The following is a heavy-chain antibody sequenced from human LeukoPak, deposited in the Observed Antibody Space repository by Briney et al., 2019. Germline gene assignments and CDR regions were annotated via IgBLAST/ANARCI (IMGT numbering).Heavy chain of an antibody. CDR1: GGSISSYY. D-gene: IGHD3-9*01. Sequence: PSETLSLTCTVSGGSISSYYWSWIRQPPGKGLEWIGNIYYSGSTNYNPSLKSRVTISVDTSKNQFSLKLSSVTAADTAVYYCARDARLRYFDWLSSDNWFDPWGQGTLVTVSS. CDR2: IYYSGST. V-gene: IGHV4-59*01. CDR3: ARDARLRYFDWLSSDNWFDP. J-gene: IGHJ5*02.